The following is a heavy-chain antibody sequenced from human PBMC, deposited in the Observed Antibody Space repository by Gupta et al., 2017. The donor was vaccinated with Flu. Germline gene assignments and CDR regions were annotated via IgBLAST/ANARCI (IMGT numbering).Heavy chain of an antibody. CDR1: GFTFSSYG. J-gene: IGHJ6*02. V-gene: IGHV3-33*01. CDR2: IWYDGSNK. CDR3: ARDGADDEYSSSSFSRHYYYYGMDV. D-gene: IGHD6-6*01. Sequence: QVQLVESGGGVVQPGRSLRLSCAASGFTFSSYGMHWVRQAPGKGLEWVAVIWYDGSNKYYADSVKGRFTISRDNSKNTLYLQMNSLRAEDTAVYYCARDGADDEYSSSSFSRHYYYYGMDVWGQGTTVTVSS.